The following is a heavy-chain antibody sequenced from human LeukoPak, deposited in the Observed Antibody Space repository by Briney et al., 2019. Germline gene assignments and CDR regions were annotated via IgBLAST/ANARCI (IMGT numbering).Heavy chain of an antibody. CDR1: GFTFSNYA. CDR3: AKVGSEMVSYYYYYMDV. Sequence: GGSLRLSCAASGFTFSNYALSWVRQAPGKGLEWVSDISGSGGSTYYADSVKGRFTISRDNSKNTPYLQMNSLRAEDTAVYYCAKVGSEMVSYYYYYMDVWGKGTTVTISS. CDR2: ISGSGGST. V-gene: IGHV3-23*01. J-gene: IGHJ6*03. D-gene: IGHD5-24*01.